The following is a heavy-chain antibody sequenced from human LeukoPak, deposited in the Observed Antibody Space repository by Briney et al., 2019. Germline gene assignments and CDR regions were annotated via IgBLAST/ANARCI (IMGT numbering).Heavy chain of an antibody. CDR3: ARAYYYGSGSPSNEGYYYGMDV. CDR2: ISSSSSSYI. J-gene: IGHJ6*02. CDR1: GFTFSSYS. D-gene: IGHD3-10*01. V-gene: IGHV3-21*01. Sequence: GGSLRLSCAASGFTFSSYSMNWVRQAPGKGLEWVSSISSSSSSYIYYADTVKGRFTTSRDNAKNSLYLQMNSLRAEDTAVYYCARAYYYGSGSPSNEGYYYGMDVWGQGTTVTVSS.